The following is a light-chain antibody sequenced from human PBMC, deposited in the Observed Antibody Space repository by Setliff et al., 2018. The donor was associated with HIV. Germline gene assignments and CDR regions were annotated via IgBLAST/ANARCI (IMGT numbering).Light chain of an antibody. CDR2: DVT. CDR1: SSDAGDYNF. Sequence: LTQPRSVSGSPGQSVTIACTGTSSDAGDYNFVSWYQLHPGKAPKLVIYDVTKRPSGVPDRFSGSKSANAASLTISGLQAEDEADYYCCSSAGTYTSFFVFGTGTKVTVL. J-gene: IGLJ1*01. CDR3: CSSAGTYTSFFV. V-gene: IGLV2-11*01.